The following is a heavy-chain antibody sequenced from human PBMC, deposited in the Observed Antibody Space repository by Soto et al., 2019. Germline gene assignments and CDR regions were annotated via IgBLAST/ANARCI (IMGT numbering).Heavy chain of an antibody. J-gene: IGHJ4*02. Sequence: EVQLLESGGGLAQAGGSLRLSCAASGFNFGIYAMNWVRQAPGKGLEWVSVMIGDGTSWDYADSVRGRSTISRDNSKNMLYLQMNSLRAEDTAVYYCAKDLRPDGRYDLDYWGQGTLVTVSS. D-gene: IGHD1-26*01. CDR3: AKDLRPDGRYDLDY. V-gene: IGHV3-23*01. CDR2: MIGDGTSW. CDR1: GFNFGIYA.